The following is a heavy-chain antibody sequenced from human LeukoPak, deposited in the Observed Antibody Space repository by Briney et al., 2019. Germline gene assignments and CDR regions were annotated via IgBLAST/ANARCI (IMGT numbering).Heavy chain of an antibody. CDR1: GFTFSSYA. CDR2: ISYDGSNK. V-gene: IGHV3-30-3*01. Sequence: GGSLRLSCAASGFTFSSYAMHWVRQAPGKGLEWVAVISYDGSNKYYADSVKGRFTISRDNSKNTLYLQMNSLRAEDTAVYYCAREREETDIAVAGNVWFDPWGQGTLVTVSS. CDR3: AREREETDIAVAGNVWFDP. D-gene: IGHD6-19*01. J-gene: IGHJ5*02.